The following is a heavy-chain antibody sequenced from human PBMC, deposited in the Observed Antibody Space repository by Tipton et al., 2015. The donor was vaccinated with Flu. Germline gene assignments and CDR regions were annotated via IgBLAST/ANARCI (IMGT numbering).Heavy chain of an antibody. D-gene: IGHD1-26*01. CDR2: IYYNGNT. CDR3: ARYGSYFEY. Sequence: TLSLTCTVSGGSISSYYWSWIRQPPGKGLEWIGYIYYNGNTNYNPPPKSRVTISVDTSKNQFSLKVSSVTAADTAVYYCARYGSYFEYWGQGTLVTVSS. J-gene: IGHJ4*02. V-gene: IGHV4-59*01. CDR1: GGSISSYY.